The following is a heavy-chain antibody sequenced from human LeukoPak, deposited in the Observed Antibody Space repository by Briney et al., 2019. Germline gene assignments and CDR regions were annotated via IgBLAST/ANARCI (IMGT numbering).Heavy chain of an antibody. CDR1: GGSISSYY. V-gene: IGHV4-59*12. CDR2: IYYSGST. J-gene: IGHJ4*02. CDR3: ARKGGITGTKDFDY. Sequence: SETLSLTCTVSGGSISSYYWSWIRQPPGKGLEWIGYIYYSGSTNYNPSLKSRVTISVDTSKNQFSLKLSSVTAADTAVYYCARKGGITGTKDFDYWGQGTLVTVSS. D-gene: IGHD1-20*01.